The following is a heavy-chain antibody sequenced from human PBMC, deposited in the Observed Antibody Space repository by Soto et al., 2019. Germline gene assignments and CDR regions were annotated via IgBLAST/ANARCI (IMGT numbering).Heavy chain of an antibody. J-gene: IGHJ4*02. V-gene: IGHV4-61*01. Sequence: QVHLQESGPGLIKPSETLSLTCSVSGASVTSDSYHWTWIRQPPGNGLEWIGQTGSTNYNTSLTSRITISVATSKNKLSLNLDSVTAADTAIYYCAIYKAGAGGNGFWGQGTLVIVSS. D-gene: IGHD6-19*01. CDR2: QTGST. CDR1: GASVTSDSYH. CDR3: AIYKAGAGGNGF.